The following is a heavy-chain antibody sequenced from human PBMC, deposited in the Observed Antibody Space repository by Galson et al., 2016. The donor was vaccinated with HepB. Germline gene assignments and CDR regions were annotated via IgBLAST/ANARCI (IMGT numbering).Heavy chain of an antibody. V-gene: IGHV5-51*01. D-gene: IGHD1-1*01. CDR2: IHPGASEI. CDR1: GYTFTDHW. J-gene: IGHJ6*02. CDR3: ARKKTLLVERRVNLYYHYGMDA. Sequence: QSGAEVKKPGESLKISCKGFGYTFTDHWIVWVRQMPGKGLEWMGIIHPGASEIRYSPSFEGQVSISADNSLTTAYIQWSSLKASDTATYFCARKKTLLVERRVNLYYHYGMDAWGQGTTVTVSS.